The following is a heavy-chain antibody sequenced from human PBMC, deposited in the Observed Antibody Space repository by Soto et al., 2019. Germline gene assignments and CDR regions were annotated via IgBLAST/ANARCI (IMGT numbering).Heavy chain of an antibody. CDR1: GFTFSNYG. D-gene: IGHD3-9*01. V-gene: IGHV3-30*18. CDR2: TSYDGSNK. J-gene: IGHJ3*02. Sequence: GGSLRLSCAASGFTFSNYGMHWVRQAPGKGLEWVAVTSYDGSNKYYADSLKGRFTISRDNSRNTLFLQMNSLRPEDTALYYCAQDLRYDILTGDYMGVGGSDIWGQGTMVTVSS. CDR3: AQDLRYDILTGDYMGVGGSDI.